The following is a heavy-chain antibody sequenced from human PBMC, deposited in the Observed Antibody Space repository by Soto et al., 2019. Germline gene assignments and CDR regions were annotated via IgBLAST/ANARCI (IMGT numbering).Heavy chain of an antibody. Sequence: EVQLLESGGGLVQPGGSLRLSCAVSGFTFKNYAMSWVRQAPGKGLEWVSAISGNGGNTYYADSVKGRFTISRDNSKNTLYLQMSSLRAEDTAVYYCARGWGLKQWLRPQDYWGQGTLVTVSS. D-gene: IGHD6-19*01. V-gene: IGHV3-23*01. J-gene: IGHJ4*02. CDR1: GFTFKNYA. CDR3: ARGWGLKQWLRPQDY. CDR2: ISGNGGNT.